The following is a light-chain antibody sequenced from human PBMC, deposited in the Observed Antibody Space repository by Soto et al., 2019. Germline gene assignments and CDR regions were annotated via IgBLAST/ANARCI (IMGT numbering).Light chain of an antibody. J-gene: IGLJ3*02. V-gene: IGLV1-44*01. Sequence: QSVLTQPPSASGTPGQRVTISCSGSSSNIGSNTVNWYQQLPGTAPKLLIYSNNQRPSGVPDRFSGSKSGTSASLAISGLQSEDEADYYCAVWDDSLNGWVFGGGTKLPVL. CDR2: SNN. CDR1: SSNIGSNT. CDR3: AVWDDSLNGWV.